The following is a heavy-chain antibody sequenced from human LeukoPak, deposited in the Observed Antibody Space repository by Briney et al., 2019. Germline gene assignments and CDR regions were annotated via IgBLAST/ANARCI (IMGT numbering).Heavy chain of an antibody. CDR2: IYYSGST. D-gene: IGHD1-1*01. CDR3: ARMFGNWNDGVNFDF. J-gene: IGHJ4*02. V-gene: IGHV4-59*01. Sequence: SETLSLTCTVSGGSISGYYWSWIRQSPGKGLEYLGYIYYSGSTYYNPSLESRVTISVDTSKNQFSLRLRSVTTADTAVYYCARMFGNWNDGVNFDFWGQGSLVTVSS. CDR1: GGSISGYY.